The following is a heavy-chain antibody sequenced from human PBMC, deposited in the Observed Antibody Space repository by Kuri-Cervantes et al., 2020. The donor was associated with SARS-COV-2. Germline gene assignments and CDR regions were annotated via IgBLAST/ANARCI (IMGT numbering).Heavy chain of an antibody. CDR2: IRSKAYGGTT. CDR1: GFTFGDYA. D-gene: IGHD2-15*01. J-gene: IGHJ4*02. V-gene: IGHV3-49*04. Sequence: GGSLRLSCTASGFTFGDYAMSWVRQAPGKGLEWVGFIRSKAYGGTTEYAASVKGRFTISRDDSKSIAYLQMNSLKTEDTAVYYCTSFVAHALVVYWGQGTLVTVSS. CDR3: TSFVAHALVVY.